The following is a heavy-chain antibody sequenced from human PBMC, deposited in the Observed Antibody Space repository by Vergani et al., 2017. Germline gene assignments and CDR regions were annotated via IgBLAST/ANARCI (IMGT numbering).Heavy chain of an antibody. J-gene: IGHJ6*02. D-gene: IGHD3-10*01. CDR2: IIPIFGTA. CDR3: ARGMVRGVIMIMDYGMDV. CDR1: GGTSSSYA. Sequence: QVQLVQSGAEVKKPGSSVKVSCKASGGTSSSYAISWVRQAPGQGLEWMGGIIPIFGTANYAQKFQGRVTITADESTSTAYMELSSLRSEDTAVYYCARGMVRGVIMIMDYGMDVWGQGTTVTVSS. V-gene: IGHV1-69*12.